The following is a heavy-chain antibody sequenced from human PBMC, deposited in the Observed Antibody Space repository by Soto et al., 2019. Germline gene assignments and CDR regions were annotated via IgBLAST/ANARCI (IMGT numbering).Heavy chain of an antibody. J-gene: IGHJ5*02. V-gene: IGHV1-69*01. CDR1: GGTFSSYA. CDR3: ARSMIVVTWFDP. Sequence: QVQLVQSGAAVKKPGSSVKVSCKASGGTFSSYAISWVRQAPGHGLEWMGGIIPIFGTANYAQKFQGRVTITADESTSTAYMELSSLISEDTAVYYCARSMIVVTWFDPWCQGTLVTVPS. D-gene: IGHD3-22*01. CDR2: IIPIFGTA.